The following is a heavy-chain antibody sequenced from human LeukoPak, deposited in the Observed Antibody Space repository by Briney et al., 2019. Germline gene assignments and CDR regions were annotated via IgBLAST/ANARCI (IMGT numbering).Heavy chain of an antibody. CDR3: ARGYDSSGFYPDAFDI. Sequence: SETLSLTSTVSGGSISTSNYYWGWVRQPPGKGLEWIGNIFYSGSTYYSPSLKTRVTISVDTSKDQFSLKLSSVTATDTAVYYCARGYDSSGFYPDAFDIWGQGTMVTVSS. D-gene: IGHD3-22*01. J-gene: IGHJ3*02. V-gene: IGHV4-39*07. CDR2: IFYSGST. CDR1: GGSISTSNYY.